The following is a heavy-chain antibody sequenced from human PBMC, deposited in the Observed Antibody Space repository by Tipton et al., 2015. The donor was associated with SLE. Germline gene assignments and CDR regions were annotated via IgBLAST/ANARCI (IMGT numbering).Heavy chain of an antibody. D-gene: IGHD2-8*01. CDR2: IKQDGSEK. CDR1: GFTFSTYW. CDR3: GSLGYCNDGVCRGQVRGAYYFNY. J-gene: IGHJ4*02. Sequence: GSLRLSCAASGFTFSTYWMNWVRQAPGKGLEWVANIKQDGSEKYYVDSVKGRFTISRDNAKNSLYLQMNSLRVEDTAVYYCGSLGYCNDGVCRGQVRGAYYFNYWGQGTQVTVSS. V-gene: IGHV3-7*01.